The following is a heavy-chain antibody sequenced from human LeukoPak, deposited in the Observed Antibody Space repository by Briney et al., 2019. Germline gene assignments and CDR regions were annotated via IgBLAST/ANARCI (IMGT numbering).Heavy chain of an antibody. CDR2: ISSTSRYV. CDR1: GFTFTTYS. J-gene: IGHJ4*02. D-gene: IGHD3-3*01. V-gene: IGHV3-21*01. Sequence: TGGSLRLSCAASGFTFTTYSMSWVRQAPGKGPEWVSSISSTSRYVYYADSVKGRFTISRDNAKNSLYLQMNSLRAEDTAVYYCARDTNFDYWGQGTLVTVSS. CDR3: ARDTNFDY.